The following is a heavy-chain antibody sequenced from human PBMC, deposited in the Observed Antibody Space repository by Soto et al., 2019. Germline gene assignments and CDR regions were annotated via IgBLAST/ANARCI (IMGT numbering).Heavy chain of an antibody. V-gene: IGHV1-3*01. J-gene: IGHJ6*02. D-gene: IGHD6-6*01. CDR3: ARDRGLRGSSFILGGGHQAGSSSNYSYNGMDV. Sequence: ASVKVSCKASGYTFTSYAMHWVRQAPGQRLEWMGWINAGNGNTKYSQKFQGRVTITRDTSASTAYMELSSLRSEDTAVYYCARDRGLRGSSFILGGGHQAGSSSNYSYNGMDVWGQGNTVTVSS. CDR2: INAGNGNT. CDR1: GYTFTSYA.